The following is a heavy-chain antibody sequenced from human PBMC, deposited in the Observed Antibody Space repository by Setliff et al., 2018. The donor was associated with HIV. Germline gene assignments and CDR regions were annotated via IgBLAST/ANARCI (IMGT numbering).Heavy chain of an antibody. CDR2: ILDGRVT. V-gene: IGHV4-39*01. D-gene: IGHD3-9*01. CDR3: ARSGVFSTDWFDP. Sequence: PSETLSLTCTVSGGSVTSGHYYWGWIRQAPGKGLEWIGNILDGRVTFFNPSLRGRVTISVDTSKNQFSLKLSSVTAADTAVYYCARSGVFSTDWFDPWGQGTLVTVSS. J-gene: IGHJ5*02. CDR1: GGSVTSGHYY.